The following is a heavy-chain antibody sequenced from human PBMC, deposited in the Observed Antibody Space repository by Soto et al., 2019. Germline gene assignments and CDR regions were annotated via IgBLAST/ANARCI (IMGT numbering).Heavy chain of an antibody. Sequence: QAPGKGLEWVSAISGSGGSTYYADSVKGRFTISRDNSKNTLYLQMNSLRAEDTAVYYCAKDVVVVAATPDDAFDIWGQGTMVTVSS. V-gene: IGHV3-23*01. CDR2: ISGSGGST. D-gene: IGHD2-15*01. J-gene: IGHJ3*02. CDR3: AKDVVVVAATPDDAFDI.